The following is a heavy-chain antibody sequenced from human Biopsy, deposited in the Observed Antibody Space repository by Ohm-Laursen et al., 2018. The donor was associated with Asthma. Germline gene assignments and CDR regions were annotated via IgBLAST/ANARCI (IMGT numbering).Heavy chain of an antibody. Sequence: GSLRLSCAASGFAFSGYAMSWVRQAPGKGLMWVSDISSSGARRNYADSVEGRFTISRDNSKNTLFLQMNSLRVDDTAIYFCAKGQNSATSGYFYNWGQGTLVTVSS. J-gene: IGHJ4*02. V-gene: IGHV3-23*01. CDR2: ISSSGARR. CDR3: AKGQNSATSGYFYN. D-gene: IGHD3-22*01. CDR1: GFAFSGYA.